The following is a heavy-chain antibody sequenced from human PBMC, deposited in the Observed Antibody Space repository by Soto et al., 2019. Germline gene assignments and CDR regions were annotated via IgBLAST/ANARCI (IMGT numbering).Heavy chain of an antibody. D-gene: IGHD5-12*01. Sequence: SSETLSLTCAVSGGSISNSNWWSWGRQPPGKGLEWIGEIYHSGSTNYNPSLKSRVTISVDKSKNQFSLKLSSVTAADTAVYYCARGPIVRGYSGYDSTPLKTWGQGTLVTVSS. V-gene: IGHV4-4*02. CDR2: IYHSGST. CDR1: GGSISNSNW. CDR3: ARGPIVRGYSGYDSTPLKT. J-gene: IGHJ5*02.